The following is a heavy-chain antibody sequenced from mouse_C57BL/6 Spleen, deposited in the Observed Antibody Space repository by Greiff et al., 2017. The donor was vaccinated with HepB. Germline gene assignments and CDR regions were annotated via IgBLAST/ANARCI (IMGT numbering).Heavy chain of an antibody. J-gene: IGHJ2*01. Sequence: EVKLQESGGGLVKPGGSLKLSCAASGFTFSSYAMSWVRQTPEKRLEWVATISDGGSYTYYPDNVKGRFTISRDNAKNNLYLQMSHLKSEDTAMYYCAREDYGSHFDYWGQGTTLTVSS. CDR3: AREDYGSHFDY. CDR2: ISDGGSYT. D-gene: IGHD1-1*01. V-gene: IGHV5-4*01. CDR1: GFTFSSYA.